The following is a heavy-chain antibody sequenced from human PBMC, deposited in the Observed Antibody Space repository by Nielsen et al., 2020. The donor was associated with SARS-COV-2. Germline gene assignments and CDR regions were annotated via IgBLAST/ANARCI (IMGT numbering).Heavy chain of an antibody. CDR2: IGNSGDNI. CDR3: ARQFYGCNDY. Sequence: GESLKISCTASGVTFSNNAMNWVRQAPGKGLEWVSSIGNSGDNIYYADSVKGRFTVSRDNSKNTLYLEMNSLRAEDTAVYYCARQFYGCNDYWGQGTLVTVSS. CDR1: GVTFSNNA. J-gene: IGHJ4*02. V-gene: IGHV3-23*01. D-gene: IGHD3-10*01.